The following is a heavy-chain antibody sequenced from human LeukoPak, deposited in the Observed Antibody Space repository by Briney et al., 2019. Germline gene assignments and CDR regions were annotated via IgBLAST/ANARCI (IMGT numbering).Heavy chain of an antibody. CDR3: ARRYYYGSGSYYNP. J-gene: IGHJ4*02. CDR1: GGSISNYY. V-gene: IGHV4-59*12. Sequence: PSETLSLTCTVSGGSISNYYWSWIRQPPGKGLEWIGYIYYSGSTNYNPSLKSRVTISVDTSKNQFSLKLSSVTAADTAVYYCARRYYYGSGSYYNPWGQGTLVTVSS. D-gene: IGHD3-10*01. CDR2: IYYSGST.